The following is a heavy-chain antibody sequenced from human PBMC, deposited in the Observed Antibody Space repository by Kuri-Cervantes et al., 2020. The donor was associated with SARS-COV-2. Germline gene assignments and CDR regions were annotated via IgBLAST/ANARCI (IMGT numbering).Heavy chain of an antibody. D-gene: IGHD6-19*01. CDR3: AKEGSSGWYGGD. Sequence: GESLKISCAASGFTVSSNYMSWVRQAPGKGLEWVSVIYSGGSTYYADSVQGRFTISRDNSKNTLYLQMNSLRVEDTAVYYCAKEGSSGWYGGDWGQGALVTVSS. CDR1: GFTVSSNY. CDR2: IYSGGST. J-gene: IGHJ4*02. V-gene: IGHV3-53*01.